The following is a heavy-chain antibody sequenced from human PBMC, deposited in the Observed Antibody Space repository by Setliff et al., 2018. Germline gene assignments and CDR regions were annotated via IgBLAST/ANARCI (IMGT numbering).Heavy chain of an antibody. D-gene: IGHD3-22*01. CDR3: ASDPDYYDSSGYGSPHY. V-gene: IGHV1-18*01. CDR2: ISAYNGNT. J-gene: IGHJ4*02. Sequence: ASVKVSCKASGYTFTSYGISWVRQAPGQGLEWMGWISAYNGNTNYAQKLQGRVTMTTDTSTSTAYMELRSLRSDGTAVYYCASDPDYYDSSGYGSPHYRGQGTLVTVSS. CDR1: GYTFTSYG.